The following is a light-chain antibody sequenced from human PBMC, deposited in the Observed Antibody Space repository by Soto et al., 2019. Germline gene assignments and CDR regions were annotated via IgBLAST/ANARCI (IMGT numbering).Light chain of an antibody. CDR3: QQYGHSPQVT. J-gene: IGKJ5*01. CDR1: QSISSF. CDR2: GAS. V-gene: IGKV3-11*01. Sequence: EIVLTQSPATLSLSPGERATLSCRASQSISSFLAWYQQKPGQAPRLLIYGASNRATGIPARFSGSGSGTDFTLTISSLEPEDFAVYYCQQYGHSPQVTFGQGTRLEI.